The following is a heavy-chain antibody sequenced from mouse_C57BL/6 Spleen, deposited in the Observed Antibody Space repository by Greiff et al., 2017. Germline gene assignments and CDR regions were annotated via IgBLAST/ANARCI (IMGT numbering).Heavy chain of an antibody. D-gene: IGHD2-3*01. V-gene: IGHV2-5*01. CDR1: GFSLTSYG. J-gene: IGHJ3*01. CDR2: RWRGGST. Sequence: QVQLQQSGPGLVQPSQSLSITCTVSGFSLTSYGVHWVRQSPGKGLEWLGVRWRGGSTDYTAAFMSRLSITKDNSKSQVFFKMNSLQADDTAIYYCAKNRGDGYYAWFAYWGQGTLVTVSA. CDR3: AKNRGDGYYAWFAY.